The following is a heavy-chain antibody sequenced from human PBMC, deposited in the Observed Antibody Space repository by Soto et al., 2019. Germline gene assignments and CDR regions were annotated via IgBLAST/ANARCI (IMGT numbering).Heavy chain of an antibody. Sequence: PGGSLRLSCAASGFTFSSYEMNWVRQAPGKGLEWVSYISSSDTTIYYADSVKGRFTISRDNDKNSLYLQMNSLRAEDTAVYYCARTHMFSGSGSTFDYWGQGSLVTVSS. V-gene: IGHV3-48*03. CDR3: ARTHMFSGSGSTFDY. J-gene: IGHJ4*02. D-gene: IGHD1-26*01. CDR1: GFTFSSYE. CDR2: ISSSDTTI.